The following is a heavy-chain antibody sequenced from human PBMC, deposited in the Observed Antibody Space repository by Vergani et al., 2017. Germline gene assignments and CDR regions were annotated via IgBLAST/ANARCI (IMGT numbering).Heavy chain of an antibody. V-gene: IGHV3-21*01. CDR3: ASTPGYCSSTSCYYMDA. J-gene: IGHJ6*03. Sequence: EVQLVESGGGLVKPGGSLRLSCAASGFTFSGYSMYWVRHAPGKGLEWVSSISSSSSYIYYADSVKGRFTISRDNAKNSLYLQMNSLRAEDTAVYYCASTPGYCSSTSCYYMDAWGKGTTVTVSS. CDR1: GFTFSGYS. CDR2: ISSSSSYI. D-gene: IGHD2-2*03.